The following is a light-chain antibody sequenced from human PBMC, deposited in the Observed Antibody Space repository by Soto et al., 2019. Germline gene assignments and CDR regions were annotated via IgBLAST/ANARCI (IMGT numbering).Light chain of an antibody. V-gene: IGKV1-5*03. CDR1: QSISIW. CDR3: QHYSDYSWT. CDR2: GTS. J-gene: IGKJ1*01. Sequence: DIHMTQSPSTLSASVGDRVTITCRASQSISIWLAWYQQKPGRAPNLLIYGTSSLESGVPSRFSGSGSGVEFSLTISSLQPDDFATYYCQHYSDYSWTFGQGTKVQIK.